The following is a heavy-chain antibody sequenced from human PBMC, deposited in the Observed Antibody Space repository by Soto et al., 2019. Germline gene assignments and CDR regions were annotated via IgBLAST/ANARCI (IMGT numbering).Heavy chain of an antibody. CDR1: GGTFSSYA. CDR2: IIPIFGTA. V-gene: IGHV1-69*06. CDR3: AREQGYSYGTDY. D-gene: IGHD5-18*01. Sequence: ASVKVSCKASGGTFSSYAISWVRQAPGQGLEWMVGIIPIFGTANYAQKFQGRVTITADKSTSTAYMELSSLRSEDTAVYYCAREQGYSYGTDYWGQGTLVTVS. J-gene: IGHJ4*02.